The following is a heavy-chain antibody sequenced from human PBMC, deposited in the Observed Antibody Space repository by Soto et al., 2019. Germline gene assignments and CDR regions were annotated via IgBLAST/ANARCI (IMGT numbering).Heavy chain of an antibody. Sequence: GGSLRLSCAASGFTFSSYGMHWVRQAPGKGLEWVAVISYDGSNKYYADSVKGRFTISRDNSKNTLYLQMNSLRAEDTAVYYCAKDPSILGVVMYMDVWGKGTTVTVSS. V-gene: IGHV3-30*18. CDR2: ISYDGSNK. CDR3: AKDPSILGVVMYMDV. CDR1: GFTFSSYG. D-gene: IGHD3-3*01. J-gene: IGHJ6*03.